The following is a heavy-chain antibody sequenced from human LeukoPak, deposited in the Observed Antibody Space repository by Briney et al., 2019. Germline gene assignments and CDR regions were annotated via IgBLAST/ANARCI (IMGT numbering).Heavy chain of an antibody. V-gene: IGHV3-23*01. CDR2: ISITGGST. CDR3: ATPSVTAADWDDDY. D-gene: IGHD6-13*01. CDR1: VFTFSSYA. Sequence: PGGSLRLCCAASVFTFSSYAMSRVRQAPGKGLEWVSGISITGGSTYNADSVKGRFTISRDNSKTTLYLQMNSLRAEDTAIYYYATPSVTAADWDDDYWGQGTLLTVS. J-gene: IGHJ4*02.